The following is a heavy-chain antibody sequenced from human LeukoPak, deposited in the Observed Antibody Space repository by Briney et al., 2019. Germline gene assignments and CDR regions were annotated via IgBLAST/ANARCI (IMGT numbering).Heavy chain of an antibody. Sequence: PGGSLRLSCAASGFTFSSYWMSWVRQAPGKGLEWVANIKQDGSEKYYVDSVKGRFTISRDNSMNTMYLQMNSLRVEDTAVYYCAKVGFGWYQIDYWGQGTLVTVSS. CDR2: IKQDGSEK. D-gene: IGHD6-19*01. J-gene: IGHJ4*02. V-gene: IGHV3-7*01. CDR3: AKVGFGWYQIDY. CDR1: GFTFSSYW.